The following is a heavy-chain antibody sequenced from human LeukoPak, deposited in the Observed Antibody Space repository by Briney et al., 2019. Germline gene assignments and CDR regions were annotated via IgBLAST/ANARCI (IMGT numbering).Heavy chain of an antibody. CDR1: EYSFTSYD. J-gene: IGHJ4*02. CDR3: ARGRHPGPTWISEC. CDR2: MNPNSGNT. Sequence: ASVKVSCKASEYSFTSYDINWVRQATGQGLEWMGWMNPNSGNTGYAQKSQGRVTMTRNTSISTAYMELSSLTFEDTAVYYCARGRHPGPTWISECWGQGTLVTVSS. D-gene: IGHD5-12*01. V-gene: IGHV1-8*01.